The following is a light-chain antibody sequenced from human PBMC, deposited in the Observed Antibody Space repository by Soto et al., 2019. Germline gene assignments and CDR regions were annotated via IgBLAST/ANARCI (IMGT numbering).Light chain of an antibody. J-gene: IGKJ1*01. CDR1: QSVNSR. CDR3: QHDGRSPIT. V-gene: IGKV3-20*01. CDR2: GAS. Sequence: EIVLTQSPGTLSFSPGERATLPCGASQSVNSRLAWYQHKPGQAPRLLISGASSRATGIPDRFSGSGSATDFTLTISRLEPEDFALYYCQHDGRSPITFGQGTKVDTK.